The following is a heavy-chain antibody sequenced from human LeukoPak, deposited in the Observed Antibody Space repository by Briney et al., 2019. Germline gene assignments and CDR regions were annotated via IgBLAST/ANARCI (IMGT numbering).Heavy chain of an antibody. Sequence: QPGRSLRLSCAASGFTFSSYGMHWVRQAPGKGLEWVAVTSYDGSNKYYADSVKGRFTISRDNSKNTLYLQMNSLRVEDTAVYYCARAILGQMVRVNWFDPWGQGTLVTVSS. D-gene: IGHD3-10*01. CDR3: ARAILGQMVRVNWFDP. J-gene: IGHJ5*02. CDR1: GFTFSSYG. CDR2: TSYDGSNK. V-gene: IGHV3-30*03.